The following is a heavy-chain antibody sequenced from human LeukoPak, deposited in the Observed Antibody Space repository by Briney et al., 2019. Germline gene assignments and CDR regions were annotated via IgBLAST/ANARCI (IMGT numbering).Heavy chain of an antibody. CDR1: GCTFSGYA. J-gene: IGHJ4*02. Sequence: GGSLRRSCAASGCTFSGYAMSWVRQAPGKGLEWVSGISASGGSTYYADSVKGRFTISRDSSKNTLSLQMNSLGGEDTAVYYCARGRYYFDCWGQGTLVTVSS. V-gene: IGHV3-23*01. CDR2: ISASGGST. CDR3: ARGRYYFDC.